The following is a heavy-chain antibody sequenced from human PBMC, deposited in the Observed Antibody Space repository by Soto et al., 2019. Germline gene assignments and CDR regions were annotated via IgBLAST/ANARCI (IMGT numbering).Heavy chain of an antibody. J-gene: IGHJ6*02. CDR1: GGSFSGYY. CDR3: ARLRGYSYGYYYYGMDV. CDR2: INHSGST. D-gene: IGHD5-18*01. V-gene: IGHV4-34*01. Sequence: SETLSLTCAVYGGSFSGYYWSWIRQPPGKGREWIGEINHSGSTNYNPSLKSRVTISVDTSKNQFSLKLSSVTAADTAVYYCARLRGYSYGYYYYGMDVWGQGTTVTVSS.